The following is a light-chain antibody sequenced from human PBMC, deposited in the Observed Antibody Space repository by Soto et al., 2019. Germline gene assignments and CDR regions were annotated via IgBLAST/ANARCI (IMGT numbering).Light chain of an antibody. CDR3: QQYENLPRFI. Sequence: DIQMTQSPSSLSASVGDRVTNTCLASHDIGNYLNWYQQKPGKAPKLLIYYASNLETGVSSRFSGSGSGTDFTFTISSLQPEDIATYFCQQYENLPRFIFGPGTKVDIK. CDR2: YAS. V-gene: IGKV1-33*01. J-gene: IGKJ3*01. CDR1: HDIGNY.